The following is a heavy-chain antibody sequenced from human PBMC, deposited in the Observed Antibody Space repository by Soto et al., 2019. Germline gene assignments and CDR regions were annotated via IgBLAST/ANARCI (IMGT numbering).Heavy chain of an antibody. CDR2: IYPGDSDT. J-gene: IGHJ4*02. CDR1: GYSFTSYW. Sequence: GESLKISGERSGYSFTSYWIGWVRQMPGKGLECMGIIYPGDSDTRYSPSFQGQVTISADKSISTDYLQWSSLKASDSAMYYCARLTGGSGSRHYDYWGQGTLVTVSS. D-gene: IGHD3-10*01. V-gene: IGHV5-51*01. CDR3: ARLTGGSGSRHYDY.